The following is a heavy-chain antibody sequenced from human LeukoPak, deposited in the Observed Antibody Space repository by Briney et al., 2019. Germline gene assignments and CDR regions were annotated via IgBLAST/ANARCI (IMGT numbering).Heavy chain of an antibody. Sequence: GGSLRLSCAASGFTFSSYGMHWVRQAPGKGLEWVAFIRYDGSNKYYADSVKGRFTISRDNSKNTLYLQMNSLRAEDTAVYYCAKRVTKDYYMDVWGKGTTVAVSS. CDR1: GFTFSSYG. CDR3: AKRVTKDYYMDV. V-gene: IGHV3-30*02. J-gene: IGHJ6*03. CDR2: IRYDGSNK.